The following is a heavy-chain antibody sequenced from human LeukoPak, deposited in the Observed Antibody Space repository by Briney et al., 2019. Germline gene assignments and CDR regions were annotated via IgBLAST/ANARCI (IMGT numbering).Heavy chain of an antibody. V-gene: IGHV1-18*01. D-gene: IGHD3-3*01. CDR1: GYTFTSYG. CDR2: ISAYNGNT. Sequence: ASVKVSCKASGYTFTSYGISWVRQAPGQGLEWMGWISAYNGNTNYAQKLQGRVTMTTVTSTSTAYMELRSLRPDDTAVYYCARGQYDFWSGQSPLDYWGQGTLVTVSS. J-gene: IGHJ4*02. CDR3: ARGQYDFWSGQSPLDY.